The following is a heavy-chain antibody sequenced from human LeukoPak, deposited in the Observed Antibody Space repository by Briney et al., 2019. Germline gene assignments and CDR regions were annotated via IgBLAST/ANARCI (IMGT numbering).Heavy chain of an antibody. J-gene: IGHJ4*02. Sequence: SSVQVSCKASRCTFSRYAISWVRQAPGQGLEWMGGIIPIFGKANYAQKFQGRVTITADESTSTAYMELSSLRSEDTAVYYCAMCGGDCYYTFDYWGQGTLVTLSS. CDR2: IIPIFGKA. V-gene: IGHV1-69*13. D-gene: IGHD2-21*02. CDR3: AMCGGDCYYTFDY. CDR1: RCTFSRYA.